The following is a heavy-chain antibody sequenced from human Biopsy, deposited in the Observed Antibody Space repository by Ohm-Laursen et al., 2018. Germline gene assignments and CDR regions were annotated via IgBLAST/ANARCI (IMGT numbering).Heavy chain of an antibody. CDR1: GGSFTGHY. V-gene: IGHV4-59*11. J-gene: IGHJ4*02. CDR2: ISYTGYT. CDR3: ARGSNDFGGLYFHR. D-gene: IGHD4-23*01. Sequence: TLSLTCPVSGGSFTGHYWSWIRQPPGEGLEWIGHISYTGYTSYNASLKSRVTISVDTSRNHFSLRLGSLTAADTAVYYCARGSNDFGGLYFHRWGQGTLLTVSS.